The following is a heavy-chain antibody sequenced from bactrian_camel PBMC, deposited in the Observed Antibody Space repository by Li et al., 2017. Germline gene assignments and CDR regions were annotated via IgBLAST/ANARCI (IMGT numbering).Heavy chain of an antibody. CDR2: IDSDGET. CDR1: GDSVRTKC. D-gene: IGHD1*01. CDR3: AASRFYLRGKWTQFNV. V-gene: IGHV3S53*01. J-gene: IGHJ4*01. Sequence: VQLVESGGDSVQAGGSLRLSCSASGDSVRTKCMGWFRQVPGTEREGVASIDSDGETTYADSVKGRFTISEDNAKSTVDLQMNNLKPDDTATYYCAASRFYLRGKWTQFNVWGQGTQVTVS.